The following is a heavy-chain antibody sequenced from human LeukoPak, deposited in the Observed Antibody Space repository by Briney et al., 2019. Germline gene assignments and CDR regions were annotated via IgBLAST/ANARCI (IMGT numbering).Heavy chain of an antibody. CDR1: GFTFKNYA. D-gene: IGHD3-22*01. J-gene: IGHJ4*02. CDR3: ANSFDGSGYCYVYFDF. Sequence: GGSLRLSCAASGFTFKNYAMSWVRQAPGKGLEWVSTISSSGVDRYHADSVKGRFTISRDNSKNTLYLQMDSLRAEDTAVYYCANSFDGSGYCYVYFDFWGQGTLVTVSS. V-gene: IGHV3-23*01. CDR2: ISSSGVDR.